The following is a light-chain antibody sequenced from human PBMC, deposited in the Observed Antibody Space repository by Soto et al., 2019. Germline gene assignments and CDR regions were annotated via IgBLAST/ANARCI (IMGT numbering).Light chain of an antibody. CDR2: ASS. CDR1: QDIGND. CDR3: QQYHNYWT. Sequence: ASQITQPPPSLWASVGDRDTIACRASQDIGNDLGWYQQKPGKAPKLLIFASSNLPSGVPSRFSGSGSGTDFTLTISSLQAADFATYYCQQYHNYWTFGQGTKVDIK. J-gene: IGKJ1*01. V-gene: IGKV1-6*01.